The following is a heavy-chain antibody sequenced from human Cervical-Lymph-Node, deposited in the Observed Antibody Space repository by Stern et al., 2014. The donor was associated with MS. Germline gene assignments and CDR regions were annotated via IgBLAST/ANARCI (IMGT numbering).Heavy chain of an antibody. V-gene: IGHV4-4*02. CDR3: ARDNRYETFDI. Sequence: VQLLESGPELVKPSGTLSLTCAVSGGSISSANWWSWVRQSPGKGLEWIGEIYHTGHTNYNPSLKSRVTISIDRSKNHYFLKLTSVTAADTAVYYCARDNRYETFDIWGQGTIVTVSS. CDR2: IYHTGHT. J-gene: IGHJ3*02. D-gene: IGHD1-14*01. CDR1: GGSISSANW.